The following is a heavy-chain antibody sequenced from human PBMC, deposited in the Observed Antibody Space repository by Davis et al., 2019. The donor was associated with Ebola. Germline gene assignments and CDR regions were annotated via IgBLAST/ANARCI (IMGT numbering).Heavy chain of an antibody. D-gene: IGHD4-11*01. CDR2: IIPILGIG. V-gene: IGHV1-69*04. J-gene: IGHJ6*02. Sequence: AASVKVSCKASGGTFSNYAINWVRQAPGQGLEWMGRIIPILGIGNYAHKFQGRVKITGDKSTSTSYMELRSLRSDDTAVYYCARDTTISNYPYYYYGMDVWGQGTTVTVSS. CDR1: GGTFSNYA. CDR3: ARDTTISNYPYYYYGMDV.